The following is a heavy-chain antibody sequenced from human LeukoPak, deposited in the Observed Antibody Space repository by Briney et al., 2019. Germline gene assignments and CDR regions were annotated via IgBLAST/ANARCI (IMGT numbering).Heavy chain of an antibody. V-gene: IGHV1-8*01. CDR3: AIRYGSGEKYYYYHYMDV. J-gene: IGHJ6*03. CDR2: MNPNSGNT. D-gene: IGHD3-10*01. Sequence: ASVKVSCKASGYTFTSYDINWVRQATGQGLEWMGWMNPNSGNTGYAQKFQGRVTMTRNTSISTAYMELSSLRSEDTAVYYCAIRYGSGEKYYYYHYMDVWAKGPRSPSP. CDR1: GYTFTSYD.